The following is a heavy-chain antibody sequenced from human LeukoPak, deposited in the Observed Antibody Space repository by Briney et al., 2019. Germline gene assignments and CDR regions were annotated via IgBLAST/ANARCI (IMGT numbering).Heavy chain of an antibody. J-gene: IGHJ6*02. Sequence: QPGGSLRLSCAASGFTFSSYAMSWVRQAPGKGLEWVSAISGSGGSTYYADSVKGRFTISRDNSKNTLYLQMNSLRAEDTAVYYCAKGPAIRSSGYYYYYYGMDVWGQGTTVTVSS. V-gene: IGHV3-23*01. CDR2: ISGSGGST. CDR3: AKGPAIRSSGYYYYYYGMDV. CDR1: GFTFSSYA. D-gene: IGHD3-22*01.